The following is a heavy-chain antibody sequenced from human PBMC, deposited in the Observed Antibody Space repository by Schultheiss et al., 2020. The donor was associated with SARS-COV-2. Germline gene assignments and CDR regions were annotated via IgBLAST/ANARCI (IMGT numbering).Heavy chain of an antibody. CDR1: GFTFSSYG. V-gene: IGHV3-30*03. Sequence: GGSLRLSCAASGFTFSSYGMHWVRQAPGKGLEWVAVISYDGSNKYYADSVKGRFTISRDNSKNTLYLQMNSLRAEDTAVYYCARGGWFGEGYGMDVWGQGTTVTVSS. J-gene: IGHJ6*02. CDR3: ARGGWFGEGYGMDV. D-gene: IGHD3-10*01. CDR2: ISYDGSNK.